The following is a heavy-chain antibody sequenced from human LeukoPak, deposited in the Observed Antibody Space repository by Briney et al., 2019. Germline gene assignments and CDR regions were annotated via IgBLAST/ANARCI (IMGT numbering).Heavy chain of an antibody. CDR3: ARAAGYSSSPGYYYYYMDV. CDR2: ISSSSSYI. J-gene: IGHJ6*03. CDR1: GFTFSSYS. D-gene: IGHD6-6*01. Sequence: GGSLRLSCAASGFTFSSYSMNWVRQAPGKGLEWVSPISSSSSYIYYADSVKGRFTISRDNAKNSLYLQMNSLRAEDTAVYYCARAAGYSSSPGYYYYYMDVWGKGTTVTVSS. V-gene: IGHV3-21*01.